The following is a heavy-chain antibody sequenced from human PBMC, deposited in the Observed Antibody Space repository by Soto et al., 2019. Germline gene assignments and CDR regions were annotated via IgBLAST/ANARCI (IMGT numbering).Heavy chain of an antibody. CDR2: IYYSGST. CDR1: GGSVSSGSYY. J-gene: IGHJ6*02. V-gene: IGHV4-61*01. CDR3: ASRTSYYYYGMDV. Sequence: TSETLSLTCTVSGGSVSSGSYYWSWIRQPPGKGLEWIGYIYYSGSTNYNPSLKSRVTISVDTSKNQFSLKLSSVTAADTAVYYCASRTSYYYYGMDVWGQGTTVTVSS.